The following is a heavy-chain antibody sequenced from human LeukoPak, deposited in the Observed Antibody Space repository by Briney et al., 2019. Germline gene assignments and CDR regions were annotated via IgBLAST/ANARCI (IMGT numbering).Heavy chain of an antibody. D-gene: IGHD4-11*01. CDR1: RFTFSNAW. CDR3: AIDERNYAPYDFDH. CDR2: IKSKADGETT. V-gene: IGHV3-15*01. Sequence: GGSLRLSCAACRFTFSNAWMNWVRQAPGKGLEWVGRIKSKADGETTDYAAPVKGRFTISRDDSNNMVYLQMNSLKIEDTAVYYCAIDERNYAPYDFDHWCQGTLVTVSS. J-gene: IGHJ4*02.